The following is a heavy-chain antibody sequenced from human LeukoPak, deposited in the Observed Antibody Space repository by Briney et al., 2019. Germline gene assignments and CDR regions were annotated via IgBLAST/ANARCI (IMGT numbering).Heavy chain of an antibody. J-gene: IGHJ6*02. CDR3: ARGGWGSGSYYSYYYYGVDV. CDR2: MNSDGSTT. CDR1: GFTFSTYW. D-gene: IGHD3-10*01. Sequence: GGSLRLSCAASGFTFSTYWMHWVRQAPGKGLVLVSRMNSDGSTTSYADSVKGRFTISKDNAKNTLYLRMNSLRAEDTAVYYCARGGWGSGSYYSYYYYGVDVWGQGTTVTVSS. V-gene: IGHV3-74*01.